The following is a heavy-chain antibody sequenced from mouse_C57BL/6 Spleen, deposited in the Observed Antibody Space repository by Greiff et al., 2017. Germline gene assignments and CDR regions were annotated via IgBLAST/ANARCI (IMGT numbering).Heavy chain of an antibody. CDR1: GYPFTSYW. CDR3: SITTVVATDD. CDR2: LDPSDSYP. D-gene: IGHD1-1*01. V-gene: IGHV1-50*01. J-gene: IGHJ2*01. Sequence: VQLQQPGAELVKPGASVKLSCKASGYPFTSYWMQWVKQRPGQGLECIGELDPSDSYPNYHQKFKGKATLTVDTPSSTSYMQLSSLTSETSAVYYCSITTVVATDDWGQGTTLTVSS.